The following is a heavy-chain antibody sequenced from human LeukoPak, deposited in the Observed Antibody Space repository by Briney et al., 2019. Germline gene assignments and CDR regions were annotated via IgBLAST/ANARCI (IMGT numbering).Heavy chain of an antibody. CDR3: ARRNLYYFDY. V-gene: IGHV4-39*07. CDR1: GGSISSSSYY. J-gene: IGHJ4*02. Sequence: PSETLSLTCTVSGGSISSSSYYWGWIRQPPGKGLEWIGSIYYSGSTYYNPSLKSRVTISVDTSKNQFSLKLSSLTAADTAVHYCARRNLYYFDYWGQGTLVTVSS. CDR2: IYYSGST.